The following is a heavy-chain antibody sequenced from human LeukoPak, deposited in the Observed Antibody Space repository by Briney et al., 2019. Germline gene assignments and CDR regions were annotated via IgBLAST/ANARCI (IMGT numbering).Heavy chain of an antibody. CDR2: INPNSGGT. CDR1: GYTFTVYY. V-gene: IGHV1-2*02. D-gene: IGHD4-17*01. Sequence: GASVTVSFKASGYTFTVYYMHWVRQARGQGLEGMGWINPNSGGTNKAQKFQGRGSMNRDTSISTAYMELSRLRSDDTAVYYCARGTVTPDDYWGQGTLVTVSS. CDR3: ARGTVTPDDY. J-gene: IGHJ4*02.